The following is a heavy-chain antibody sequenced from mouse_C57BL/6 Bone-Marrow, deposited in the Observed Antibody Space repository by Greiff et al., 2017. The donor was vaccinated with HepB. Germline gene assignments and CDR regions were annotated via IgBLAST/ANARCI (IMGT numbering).Heavy chain of an antibody. CDR1: GYTFTSYW. CDR3: ASPYGYSWFAY. Sequence: QVQLKESGAELVKPGASVKLSCKASGYTFTSYWMQWVKQRPGQGLEWIGEIDPSDSYTNYNQKFKGKATLTVDTSSSTAYMQLSSLTSEDSAVYYCASPYGYSWFAYWGQGTLVTVSA. J-gene: IGHJ3*01. V-gene: IGHV1-50*01. CDR2: IDPSDSYT. D-gene: IGHD2-2*01.